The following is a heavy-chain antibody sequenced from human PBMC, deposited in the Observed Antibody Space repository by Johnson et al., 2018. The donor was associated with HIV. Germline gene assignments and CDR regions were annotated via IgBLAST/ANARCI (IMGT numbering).Heavy chain of an antibody. J-gene: IGHJ3*02. Sequence: QVQLVESGGGVVQPGGSLKLSCAASGFNFSKYGMHWVRQAPGKGLEWVAFIRYDGSNKYYADSVKGRFTISRDNSKNTLYLQMNSLRAEDTAVYYCAKDQYCGGDCYPDAFDIWGQGTMVTVSS. CDR3: AKDQYCGGDCYPDAFDI. D-gene: IGHD2-21*02. CDR1: GFNFSKYG. CDR2: IRYDGSNK. V-gene: IGHV3-30*02.